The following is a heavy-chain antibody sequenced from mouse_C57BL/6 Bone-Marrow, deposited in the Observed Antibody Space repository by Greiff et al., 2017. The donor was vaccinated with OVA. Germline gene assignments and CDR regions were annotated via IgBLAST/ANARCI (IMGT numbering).Heavy chain of an antibody. CDR2: ISSGGSYT. Sequence: EVQGVESGGDLVKPGGSLKLSCAASGFTFSSYGMSWVRQTPDKRLEWVATISSGGSYTYYPDSVKGRFTISRDNAKNTLYLQMSSLKSEDTAMYYCARLDGYYVYFDYWGQGTTLTVSS. D-gene: IGHD2-3*01. V-gene: IGHV5-6*01. CDR1: GFTFSSYG. J-gene: IGHJ2*01. CDR3: ARLDGYYVYFDY.